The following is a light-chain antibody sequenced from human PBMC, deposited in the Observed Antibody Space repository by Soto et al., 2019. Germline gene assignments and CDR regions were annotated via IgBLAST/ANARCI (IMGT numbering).Light chain of an antibody. CDR2: GAS. J-gene: IGKJ1*01. CDR1: QSVSSN. CDR3: QQYNNWPPWT. V-gene: IGKV3-15*01. Sequence: EMVMTQSPATLSVSPGERATLSCRASQSVSSNLAWYQQKPGQAPRLLIYGASNRATGVPARFSGSGSGTQFTLTISSLQSEDFAVYYCQQYNNWPPWTFGKGTK.